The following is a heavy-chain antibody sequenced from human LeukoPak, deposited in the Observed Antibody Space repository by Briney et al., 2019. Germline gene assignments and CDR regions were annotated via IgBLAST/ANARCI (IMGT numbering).Heavy chain of an antibody. D-gene: IGHD2-2*01. CDR1: GFTFSSYA. Sequence: GRSLRLSCAASGFTFSSYAMHWVRQTPGKGLEWVAVISYDGSNKYYADSVKGRFTISRDNSKNTLYLQMNSLRAEDTAVYYCARFSEYCSSTSCYPDYWGQGTLVTVSS. CDR3: ARFSEYCSSTSCYPDY. V-gene: IGHV3-30-3*01. J-gene: IGHJ4*02. CDR2: ISYDGSNK.